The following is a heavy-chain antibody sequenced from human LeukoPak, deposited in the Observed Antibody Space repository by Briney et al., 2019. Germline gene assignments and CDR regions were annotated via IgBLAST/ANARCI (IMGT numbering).Heavy chain of an antibody. V-gene: IGHV1-18*01. Sequence: GASVKVSCKASGYTLTSYDINWVRQATGQGLEWMGWISAYNGNTNYAQKLQGRVTMTTDTSTSTAYMELRSLRSDDTAVYYCARDWEKSGLVYWGQGTLVTVSS. CDR1: GYTLTSYD. CDR3: ARDWEKSGLVY. CDR2: ISAYNGNT. J-gene: IGHJ4*02. D-gene: IGHD3/OR15-3a*01.